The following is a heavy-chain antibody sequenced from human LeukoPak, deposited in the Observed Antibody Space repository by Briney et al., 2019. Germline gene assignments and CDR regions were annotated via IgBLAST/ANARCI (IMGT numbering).Heavy chain of an antibody. CDR3: ARRHYCSGGSCYHYYFDY. D-gene: IGHD2-15*01. Sequence: SVKVSCKASGYTFSSYAISWVRQAPGQGLEWMGGIIPIFGTANYAQKFQGRVTITADESTSTAYMELSSLRSEDTAVYYCARRHYCSGGSCYHYYFDYWGQGTLVTVSS. V-gene: IGHV1-69*13. J-gene: IGHJ4*02. CDR1: GYTFSSYA. CDR2: IIPIFGTA.